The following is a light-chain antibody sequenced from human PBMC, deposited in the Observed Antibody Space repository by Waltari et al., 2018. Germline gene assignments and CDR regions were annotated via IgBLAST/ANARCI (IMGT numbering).Light chain of an antibody. J-gene: IGKJ2*01. CDR3: HQRSDWPYT. Sequence: EVVMTQSLATLSLSPGERATLSCRASQIVSSYLGWYQQKPGQAPRLLIYHVSNRATGIPARCSGSGSGTDFTLTISSLEPEDFAVYYCHQRSDWPYTFGQGTKLEIK. V-gene: IGKV3-11*01. CDR1: QIVSSY. CDR2: HVS.